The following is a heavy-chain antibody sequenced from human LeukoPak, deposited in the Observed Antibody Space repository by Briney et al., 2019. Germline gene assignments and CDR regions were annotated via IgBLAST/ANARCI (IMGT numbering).Heavy chain of an antibody. CDR2: ITNDGSNK. J-gene: IGHJ4*02. D-gene: IGHD1-26*01. V-gene: IGHV3-30*18. CDR3: AKETGRLELG. CDR1: GFNFRCNG. Sequence: GGSPRLSCAASGFNFRCNGMHWVRQAPGKGLEWVAVITNDGSNKYSARTVKGRFTISRDKSKKTLYLQMNSLRIEDTSVYYCAKETGRLELGWGQGTLVTVS.